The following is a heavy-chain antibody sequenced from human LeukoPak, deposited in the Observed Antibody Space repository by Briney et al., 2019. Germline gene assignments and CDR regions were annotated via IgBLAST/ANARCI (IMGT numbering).Heavy chain of an antibody. CDR1: GFTLSSYA. CDR2: ITGSCAGT. D-gene: IGHD4-17*01. J-gene: IGHJ3*02. V-gene: IGHV3-23*01. Sequence: GGSLRLSCSASGFTLSSYALVWLHQAPGKGLEGVSAITGSCAGTSYADSVKGRFTISRDNSNHMLYLQMNSLRAEDTALYYCAKDPNGDYVGAFDMWGPGTMVVVSS. CDR3: AKDPNGDYVGAFDM.